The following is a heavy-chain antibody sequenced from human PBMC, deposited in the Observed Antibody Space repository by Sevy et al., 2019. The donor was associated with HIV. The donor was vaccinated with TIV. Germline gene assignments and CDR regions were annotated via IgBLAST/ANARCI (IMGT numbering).Heavy chain of an antibody. V-gene: IGHV3-23*01. Sequence: GGSLRLSCAASGFTFSSYALTWVRQAPGKGLEWVSVISGSGGSTYYADSVKGRFTISRDNSKNTLYLQMNSLRAEDTAVYYCAKDSSSWRPHFDYWGQGTLVTVSS. CDR1: GFTFSSYA. CDR2: ISGSGGST. CDR3: AKDSSSWRPHFDY. D-gene: IGHD6-13*01. J-gene: IGHJ4*02.